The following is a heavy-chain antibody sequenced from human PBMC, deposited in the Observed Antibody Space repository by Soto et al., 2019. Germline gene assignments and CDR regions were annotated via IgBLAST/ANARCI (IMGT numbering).Heavy chain of an antibody. CDR2: IWYDGSNK. V-gene: IGHV3-33*01. CDR1: GFTYTNYG. Sequence: QVQVVESGGGVVQPGRSLRLSCAVSGFTYTNYGMHWVRQAPGKGLECVAVIWYDGSNKYYLDSVKGRFTISRDNSKDKLDLEMNDLRAEDTAVYYCARDRANWFDPWGQGTLVTVSS. J-gene: IGHJ5*02. CDR3: ARDRANWFDP.